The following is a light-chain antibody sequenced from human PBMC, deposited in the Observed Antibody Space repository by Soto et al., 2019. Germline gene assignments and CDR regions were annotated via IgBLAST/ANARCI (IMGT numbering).Light chain of an antibody. Sequence: DIQMTQSPSSLSASVGDRVTITCRASQSISTYLTWYQQKPRKAPKLLIYGASRLQSGVPSRFSGSGSGTNFTLSIGNLQPDDFASYYCQQIYSTPRITFGPGTTVDIK. CDR3: QQIYSTPRIT. J-gene: IGKJ3*01. V-gene: IGKV1-39*01. CDR1: QSISTY. CDR2: GAS.